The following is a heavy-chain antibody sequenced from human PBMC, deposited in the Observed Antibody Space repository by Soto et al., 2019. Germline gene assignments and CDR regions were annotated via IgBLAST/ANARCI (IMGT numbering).Heavy chain of an antibody. CDR2: IFYDGST. CDR3: VRLEPATGAGDF. V-gene: IGHV4-39*02. Sequence: QLQLQESGPGLVKPSETLSLTCTVSGGPITNSNYYWGWIRQPPGKGLEWIGRIFYDGSTYYNPSLQSRVAISVDTSRNLFSLKLTSVTAAETAVYYCVRLEPATGAGDFWGQGIRVTVSS. J-gene: IGHJ4*02. CDR1: GGPITNSNYY. D-gene: IGHD1-1*01.